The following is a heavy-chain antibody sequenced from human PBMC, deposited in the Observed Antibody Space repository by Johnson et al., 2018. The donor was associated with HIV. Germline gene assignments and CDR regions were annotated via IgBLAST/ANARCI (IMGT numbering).Heavy chain of an antibody. Sequence: VQLVESGGGSVQPGRSLRLSCAASGFTFDEYAMHWVRQAPGKGLEWVSGISWNSGSIGYADSVKGRFTISRDNAKNSLYLQMNSLRVEDTAVYYCAAVDTVMVTGAFDIWGQGTMVTVSS. CDR1: GFTFDEYA. CDR3: AAVDTVMVTGAFDI. V-gene: IGHV3-9*01. D-gene: IGHD5-18*01. CDR2: ISWNSGSI. J-gene: IGHJ3*02.